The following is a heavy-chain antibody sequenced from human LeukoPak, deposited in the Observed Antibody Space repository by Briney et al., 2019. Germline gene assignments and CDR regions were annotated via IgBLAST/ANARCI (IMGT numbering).Heavy chain of an antibody. CDR2: ISSSGSTI. CDR1: GFTFSSYE. V-gene: IGHV3-48*03. CDR3: ARDRFKEYDDTELGY. Sequence: GGSLRLSCAASGFTFSSYEMNWVRQAPGKGLEWVSYISSSGSTIYYADSVKGRFTISRDNAKNSVYLHMNSLRAEDTAVYYCARDRFKEYDDTELGYWGQGILVTVSS. J-gene: IGHJ4*02. D-gene: IGHD1-26*01.